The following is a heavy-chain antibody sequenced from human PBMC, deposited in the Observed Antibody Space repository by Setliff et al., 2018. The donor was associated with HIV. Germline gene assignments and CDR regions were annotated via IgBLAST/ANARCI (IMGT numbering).Heavy chain of an antibody. CDR3: ATISGVPDY. CDR2: INEDGSVR. CDR1: GLSFGDYR. D-gene: IGHD3-3*02. V-gene: IGHV3-7*03. J-gene: IGHJ4*02. Sequence: GESLKISCAVSGLSFGDYRMNWVRQAPGKGLEWVANINEDGSVRYYVDSVKGRFIISRDEAKNSVFLQMNSLKVEDTAIYYCATISGVPDYWGQGTLVTVSS.